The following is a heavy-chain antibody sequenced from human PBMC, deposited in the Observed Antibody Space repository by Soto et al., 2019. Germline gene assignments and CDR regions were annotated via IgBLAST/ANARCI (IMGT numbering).Heavy chain of an antibody. D-gene: IGHD1-26*01. J-gene: IGHJ6*02. CDR1: GFTFDDYT. CDR3: AKALVGATYEDYYGMDV. Sequence: GGSLRLSCAASGFTFDDYTMHWVRQAPGKGLEWVSLISWDGGSTYYADSVKGRFTISRDNSKNSLYLQMNSLRTEDTALYYYAKALVGATYEDYYGMDVWGQGTTVTVSS. CDR2: ISWDGGST. V-gene: IGHV3-43*01.